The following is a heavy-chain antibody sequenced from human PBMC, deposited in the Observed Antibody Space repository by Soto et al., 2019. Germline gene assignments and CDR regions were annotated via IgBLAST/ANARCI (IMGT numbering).Heavy chain of an antibody. J-gene: IGHJ4*02. Sequence: GGSLRLSCAASGFTFNNYGMHWVRQAPGKGLEGVALIWHDGSNKVYADSVKGRFTISRDNSKNALNLQMNSLRVEDTAVYYCTRAAIKGELLDYWGQGTQVTVSS. D-gene: IGHD1-26*01. V-gene: IGHV3-33*01. CDR2: IWHDGSNK. CDR1: GFTFNNYG. CDR3: TRAAIKGELLDY.